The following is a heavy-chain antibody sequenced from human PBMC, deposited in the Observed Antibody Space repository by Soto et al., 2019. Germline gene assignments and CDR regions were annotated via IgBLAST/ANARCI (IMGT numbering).Heavy chain of an antibody. D-gene: IGHD3-10*01. CDR3: ARAGSITMVRGARYDGMDV. Sequence: SVKVSCKASGGTFSSYAISWVRQAPGQGLEWMGGIIPIFGTANYAQKFQGRVTITADESTSTAYMELSSLRSEDTAVYYCARAGSITMVRGARYDGMDVWGQGTTVTVSS. CDR1: GGTFSSYA. CDR2: IIPIFGTA. V-gene: IGHV1-69*13. J-gene: IGHJ6*02.